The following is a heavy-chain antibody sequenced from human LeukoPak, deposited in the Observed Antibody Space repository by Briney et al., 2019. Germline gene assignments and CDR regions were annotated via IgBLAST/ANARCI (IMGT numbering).Heavy chain of an antibody. D-gene: IGHD2-15*01. CDR1: GYTFTSYG. J-gene: IGHJ4*02. CDR3: ARSGYCSGGSCYSGFDY. CDR2: ISAYNGNT. Sequence: ASVKVSCKASGYTFTSYGISWVRQAPGQGLEWMGWISAYNGNTNYAQKLQGRVTMTTDTSTSTAYMELRSLRSDDTAVYYCARSGYCSGGSCYSGFDYWGQGTLVTVSS. V-gene: IGHV1-18*01.